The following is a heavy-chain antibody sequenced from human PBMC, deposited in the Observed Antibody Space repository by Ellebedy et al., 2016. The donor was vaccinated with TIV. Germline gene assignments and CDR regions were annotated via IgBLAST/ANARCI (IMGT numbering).Heavy chain of an antibody. CDR3: ARDVGYDSSGYHPYYFDY. CDR1: GYTFTGYY. CDR2: INPNSGGT. Sequence: AASVKVSCKASGYTFTGYYMHWVRQAPGQGLEWMGWINPNSGGTNYAQKFQGWVTMTRDTSISTAYMELRRLRSDDTAVYYCARDVGYDSSGYHPYYFDYWGQGTLVTVSS. V-gene: IGHV1-2*04. D-gene: IGHD3-22*01. J-gene: IGHJ4*02.